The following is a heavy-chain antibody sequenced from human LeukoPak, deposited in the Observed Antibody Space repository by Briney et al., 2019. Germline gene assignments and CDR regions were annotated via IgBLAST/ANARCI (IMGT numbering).Heavy chain of an antibody. Sequence: GGSLRLSCAASGFTVSSNYMSWVRQAPGKGLEWVSVIYSGGRTNYADSVKGRFTISRDNSKNTLYLQMNSLRAEDTAVYYCAREHRDTIFGVVTMSYFDYWGQGTLVTVSS. V-gene: IGHV3-66*01. D-gene: IGHD3-3*01. CDR3: AREHRDTIFGVVTMSYFDY. CDR2: IYSGGRT. CDR1: GFTVSSNY. J-gene: IGHJ4*02.